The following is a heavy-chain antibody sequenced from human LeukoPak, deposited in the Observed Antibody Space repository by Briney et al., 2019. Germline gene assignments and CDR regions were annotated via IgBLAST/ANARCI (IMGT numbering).Heavy chain of an antibody. CDR3: ATGKRFLEWSVDI. J-gene: IGHJ3*02. CDR1: GYTFTSYD. Sequence: ASVKVSRKASGYTFTSYDINWVRQATGQGLEWMGWMNPNSGNTGYAQKFQGRVTITRNTSISTAYMELSSLRSEDTAVYYCATGKRFLEWSVDIWGQGTMVTVSS. D-gene: IGHD3-3*01. CDR2: MNPNSGNT. V-gene: IGHV1-8*03.